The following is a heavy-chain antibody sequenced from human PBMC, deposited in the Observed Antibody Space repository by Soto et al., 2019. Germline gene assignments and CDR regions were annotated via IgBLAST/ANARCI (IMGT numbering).Heavy chain of an antibody. Sequence: EVQLVESGGGLVQPGGSLRLSCAASGFTFSSYWMSWVRQAPGKGLEWVANIKQDGSEKYYVDSVKGRFTISRDNAKNSLYLQMNSLRAEDTAVYYCAREAYDSSGYYYTNWGQGTLVTVSS. D-gene: IGHD3-22*01. CDR2: IKQDGSEK. CDR1: GFTFSSYW. V-gene: IGHV3-7*03. J-gene: IGHJ4*02. CDR3: AREAYDSSGYYYTN.